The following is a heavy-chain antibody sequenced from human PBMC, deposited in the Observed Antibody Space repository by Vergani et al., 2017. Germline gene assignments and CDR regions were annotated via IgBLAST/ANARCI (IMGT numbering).Heavy chain of an antibody. J-gene: IGHJ5*02. CDR1: GWSFSGYY. CDR3: ARRRLRSWFDP. D-gene: IGHD5-24*01. Sequence: QVQLQQWGAGLLKPSETLSLTCAVYGWSFSGYYLGWIRQPPGKGLEWIGEINHSGSPNYHPALKSRVTISVDTSKNQFSLKLSSVTAADTAVYYCARRRLRSWFDPWGQGTLVTVSS. V-gene: IGHV4-34*01. CDR2: INHSGSP.